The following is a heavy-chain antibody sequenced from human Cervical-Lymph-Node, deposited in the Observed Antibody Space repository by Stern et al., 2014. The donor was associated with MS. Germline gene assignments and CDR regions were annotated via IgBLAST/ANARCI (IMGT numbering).Heavy chain of an antibody. CDR3: ARQRYFDY. CDR1: GYTFTSYW. V-gene: IGHV5-51*01. J-gene: IGHJ4*02. CDR2: IFPGGSDI. Sequence: VQLGQSGPEVKRPGESLKISCQASGYTFTSYWIGWVRQMPGKGLEWIAIIFPGGSDIRYSPSFQGQVTISADNSSSPASLQWNNLKASDTAIYYCARQRYFDYWGQGTLVTVSS.